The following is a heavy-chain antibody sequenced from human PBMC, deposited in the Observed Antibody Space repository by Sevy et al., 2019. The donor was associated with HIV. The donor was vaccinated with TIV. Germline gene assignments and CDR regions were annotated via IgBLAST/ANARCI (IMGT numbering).Heavy chain of an antibody. D-gene: IGHD6-13*01. CDR1: GGSISNYY. CDR2: IYNTGFT. CDR3: ARAGNSGTYQGYFDS. V-gene: IGHV4-59*01. Sequence: SETLSLTCIVSGGSISNYYWNWIRQPPGKELEWVGLIYNTGFTNYNPALKGRVTISVDTSKIQFSLRLSSVTAADTAVYFCARAGNSGTYQGYFDSWGQGTQVTVSS. J-gene: IGHJ4*02.